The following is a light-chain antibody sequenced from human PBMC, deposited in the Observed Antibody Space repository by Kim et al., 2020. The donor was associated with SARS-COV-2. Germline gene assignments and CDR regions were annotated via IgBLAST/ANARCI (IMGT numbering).Light chain of an antibody. V-gene: IGLV3-9*01. Sequence: VSVARGQTARITCGGNNIGSKNVRWYQKKPGQAPVLVIYSDSNRPSGIPERFSGYNAGNTATLTISRAQAGDEADYYWQVWDSSVVFGGGTQLTVL. CDR2: SDS. CDR1: NIGSKN. J-gene: IGLJ2*01. CDR3: QVWDSSVV.